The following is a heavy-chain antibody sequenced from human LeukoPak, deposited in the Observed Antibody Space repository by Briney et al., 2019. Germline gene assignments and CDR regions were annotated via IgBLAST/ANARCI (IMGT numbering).Heavy chain of an antibody. CDR2: MNPNSGNT. Sequence: ASVKVSCKASVYTFTSYDINWVRQATGQGLEWMGWMNPNSGNTGYAQKFQGRVTMTRNTSISTAYMELSSLRSEDTAVYYCARGGRLTGYYRDLYLLYWGQGTLVTVSS. CDR3: ARGGRLTGYYRDLYLLY. V-gene: IGHV1-8*01. D-gene: IGHD3-9*01. J-gene: IGHJ4*02. CDR1: VYTFTSYD.